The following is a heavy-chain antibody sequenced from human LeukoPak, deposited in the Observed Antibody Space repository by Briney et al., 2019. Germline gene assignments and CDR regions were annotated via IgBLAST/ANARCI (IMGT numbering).Heavy chain of an antibody. CDR1: GYSFVLYG. D-gene: IGHD2-2*01. V-gene: IGHV1-18*01. Sequence: GASVKVSCKASGYSFVLYGISWVRQAPGQGPEWMGWISTYNGNTKYAQKFQGRVTMTTDTSTSTAYMELRSLRSDDTAVYYCARTDIVVVPAALIDPWGQGTLVTVSS. J-gene: IGHJ5*02. CDR2: ISTYNGNT. CDR3: ARTDIVVVPAALIDP.